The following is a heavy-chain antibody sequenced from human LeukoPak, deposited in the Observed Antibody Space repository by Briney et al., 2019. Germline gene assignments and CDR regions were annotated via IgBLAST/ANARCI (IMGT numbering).Heavy chain of an antibody. V-gene: IGHV3-74*01. CDR2: VSTDGTST. CDR3: ARAIIAVAGTRDY. J-gene: IGHJ4*02. CDR1: GFTFSSHG. D-gene: IGHD6-19*01. Sequence: GGSLRLSCAASGFTFSSHGMHWVRQAPGKGLVWVAHVSTDGTSTSSVDSVKGRFTISRDNAKNSLYLQMNSLRAEDTAVYYCARAIIAVAGTRDYWGQGTLVTVSS.